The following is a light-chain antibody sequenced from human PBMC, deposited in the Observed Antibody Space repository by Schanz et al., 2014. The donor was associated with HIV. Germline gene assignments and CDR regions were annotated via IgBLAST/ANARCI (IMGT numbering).Light chain of an antibody. V-gene: IGLV1-40*01. CDR3: ATWDDSLKNWV. CDR1: SSNIGAGYD. Sequence: QSVLTQPPSLSGAPGQWVTVSCSGGSSNIGAGYDVHRYQQLPGTAPKLHTHIDSNRPSGVPDRFSGSKSGTSAYVAITGLQAEDEGDYYCATWDDSLKNWVFGGGTKLTVL. CDR2: IDS. J-gene: IGLJ3*02.